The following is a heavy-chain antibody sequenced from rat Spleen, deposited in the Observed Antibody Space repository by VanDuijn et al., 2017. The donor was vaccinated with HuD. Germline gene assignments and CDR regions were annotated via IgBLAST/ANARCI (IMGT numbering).Heavy chain of an antibody. CDR2: ISYDGSST. CDR3: TRCWDA. Sequence: EVQLVESDGGLVQPGRSLKLSCAASGFTFSDYYMAWVRQAPTKGLEWVATISYDGSSTYYRDSVKGRFTISRDNAKNTLYLQMDSLRSEDTATYYCTRCWDAWGQGASVTVSS. J-gene: IGHJ4*01. CDR1: GFTFSDYY. V-gene: IGHV5-29*01.